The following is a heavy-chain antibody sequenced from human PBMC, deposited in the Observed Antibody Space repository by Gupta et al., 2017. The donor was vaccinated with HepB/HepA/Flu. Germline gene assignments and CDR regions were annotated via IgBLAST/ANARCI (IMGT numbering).Heavy chain of an antibody. Sequence: QVQLVESGGGVVQPGRSLRLSCAASGFTFSSYGMHWVRQAPGKGLGWVAVISYDGSNKYYADSVKGRFTISRDNSKNTLYLQMNSLRAEDTAVYYCAKDPWGAYYGDDAFDIWGQGTMVTVSS. CDR2: ISYDGSNK. CDR3: AKDPWGAYYGDDAFDI. CDR1: GFTFSSYG. V-gene: IGHV3-30*18. J-gene: IGHJ3*02. D-gene: IGHD2-21*01.